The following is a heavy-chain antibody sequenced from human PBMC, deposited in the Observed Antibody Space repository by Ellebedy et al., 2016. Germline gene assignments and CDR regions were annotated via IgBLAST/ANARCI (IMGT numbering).Heavy chain of an antibody. Sequence: GGSLRLSXAASRFTFSDFPIHWVRRASGKGLEWIGHIRRRSDNYATTYAASVRGRFSISRDDSMNTAYLQINSLKTEDTAVYYCAKDLFFGLDVWGQGTTVTVSS. D-gene: IGHD3-3*01. V-gene: IGHV3-73*01. CDR3: AKDLFFGLDV. CDR1: RFTFSDFP. J-gene: IGHJ6*02. CDR2: IRRRSDNYAT.